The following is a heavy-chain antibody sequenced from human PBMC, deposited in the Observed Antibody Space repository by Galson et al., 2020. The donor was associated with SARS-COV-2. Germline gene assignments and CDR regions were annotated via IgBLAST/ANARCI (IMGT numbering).Heavy chain of an antibody. CDR2: TYYRSKWYY. V-gene: IGHV6-1*01. CDR3: ARGLAGGNYYDPFDY. D-gene: IGHD1-26*01. J-gene: IGHJ4*02. CDR1: GDSVSSNSVA. Sequence: SQTLSLPCAISGDSVSSNSVAWNWIRQSPSRGLKWLGRTYYRSKWYYDYAVSVKSRITINPDTSKNQFSLQLNSVTPEDTAVYYCARGLAGGNYYDPFDYWGQGSLVTVSS.